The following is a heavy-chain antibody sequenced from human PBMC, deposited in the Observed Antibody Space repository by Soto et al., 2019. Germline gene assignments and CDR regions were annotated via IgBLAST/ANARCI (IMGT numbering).Heavy chain of an antibody. J-gene: IGHJ4*02. CDR3: ARVGGTSHLDY. Sequence: GGSLRLSCAASGFTFSDYDISWIRQGPWKGLEWVSYISSSGSTIYYADSVKGRFTISRDNAKNSLYLQMNSLRAEDTAVYYCARVGGTSHLDYRGQGPLVTSPQ. D-gene: IGHD3-10*01. V-gene: IGHV3-11*01. CDR1: GFTFSDYD. CDR2: ISSSGSTI.